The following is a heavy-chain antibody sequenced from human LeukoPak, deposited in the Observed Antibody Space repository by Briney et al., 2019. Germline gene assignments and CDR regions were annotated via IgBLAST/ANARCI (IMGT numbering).Heavy chain of an antibody. J-gene: IGHJ4*02. CDR3: ARGPGGTTDSFDY. CDR2: IYYSGST. CDR1: GGSISSYY. D-gene: IGHD1-1*01. Sequence: SETLSLTCTVSGGSISSYYWSWIRQPPGKGLEWIGYIYYSGSTNYNPSLKSRVTISVDTSKNQFSLKLSSVTAADTAVYYCARGPGGTTDSFDYWGQGTLVAVSS. V-gene: IGHV4-59*08.